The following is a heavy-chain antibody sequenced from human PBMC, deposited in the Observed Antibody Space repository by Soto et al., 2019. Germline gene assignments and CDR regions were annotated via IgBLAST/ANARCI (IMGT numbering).Heavy chain of an antibody. D-gene: IGHD4-17*01. V-gene: IGHV1-18*01. CDR3: ARGFPDKYGDPPPESFQH. J-gene: IGHJ1*01. CDR1: GYTFTSYG. CDR2: ISAYNGNT. Sequence: ASVKVSCKASGYTFTSYGISWVRQAPGQGPEWMGWISAYNGNTNYAQKLQGRVTMTTDTSTSTAYMELRSLRSDDTAVYYCARGFPDKYGDPPPESFQHWGQGTLVTVSS.